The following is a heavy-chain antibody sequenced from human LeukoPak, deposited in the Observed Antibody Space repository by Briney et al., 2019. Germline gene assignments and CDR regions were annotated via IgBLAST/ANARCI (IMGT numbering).Heavy chain of an antibody. CDR2: INHSGST. V-gene: IGHV4-34*01. CDR1: GGSFSGYY. J-gene: IGHJ6*02. D-gene: IGHD2-15*01. CDR3: ATLRRYCSGGGCYRGYGMDV. Sequence: SETLSLTCAVYGGSFSGYYWSWIRQPPGKGLEWIGEINHSGSTNYNPSLKSRVTISVDTSKNQFSLKLSSVTAADTAVYYCATLRRYCSGGGCYRGYGMDVWGQGTTVTVSS.